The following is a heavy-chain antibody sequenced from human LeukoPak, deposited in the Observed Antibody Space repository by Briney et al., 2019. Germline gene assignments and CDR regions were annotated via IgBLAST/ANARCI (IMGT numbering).Heavy chain of an antibody. CDR1: GFTFTTYG. J-gene: IGHJ5*02. CDR3: AKDRTTVVTLPFS. V-gene: IGHV3-23*01. Sequence: GGSLRLSCSASGFTFTTYGMNWVRQAPGKGLEWVSGIGGSGTRTYYADSVKGRFTISRDNSKNTLYLQMNSLRAEDTAVYYCAKDRTTVVTLPFSWGQGTLVTVSS. D-gene: IGHD4-23*01. CDR2: IGGSGTRT.